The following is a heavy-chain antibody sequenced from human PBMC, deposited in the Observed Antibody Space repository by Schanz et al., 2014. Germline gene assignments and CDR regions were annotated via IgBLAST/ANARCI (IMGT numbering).Heavy chain of an antibody. Sequence: QVQLQQWGAGLLKPSETLSLTCAVYGGSFSDYYWSWIRQPPGKGLEWIGEINHSGSTNYNPSLKSQFTISLDTSKNQFSLKLSSVTAADTAVYYCARQGIGYQHGRYYYYMDVWGRGTTVTVSS. CDR2: INHSGST. J-gene: IGHJ6*03. D-gene: IGHD2-2*01. CDR1: GGSFSDYY. V-gene: IGHV4-34*01. CDR3: ARQGIGYQHGRYYYYMDV.